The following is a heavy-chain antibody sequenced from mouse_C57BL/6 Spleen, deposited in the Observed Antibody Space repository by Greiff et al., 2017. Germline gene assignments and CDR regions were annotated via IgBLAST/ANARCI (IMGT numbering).Heavy chain of an antibody. D-gene: IGHD3-2*02. V-gene: IGHV1-69*01. CDR1: GYTFTSYW. CDR2: IDPSDSYT. Sequence: QVQLQQPGAELVMPGASVKLSCKASGYTFTSYWMHWVKQRPGQGPEWIGEIDPSDSYTNYNQKFKGKSTLTVDKSSSTAYMQLSSLTSEDSAVYYCARPLDSSGAWFAYWGQGTLVTVSA. CDR3: ARPLDSSGAWFAY. J-gene: IGHJ3*01.